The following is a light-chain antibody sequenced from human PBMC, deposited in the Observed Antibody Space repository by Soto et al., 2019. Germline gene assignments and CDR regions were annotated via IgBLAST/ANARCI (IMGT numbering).Light chain of an antibody. Sequence: QSALTQPPSASGSPGQSVTISCNGTSSDVGGYNYVSWYQQHPGKAPKLIIYEVSKRPSGVPDRFSGSKSGNTASLIVSGLQAEDEADYYCSSYAGSNNVVFGGGTKLTVL. CDR3: SSYAGSNNVV. CDR1: SSDVGGYNY. CDR2: EVS. J-gene: IGLJ2*01. V-gene: IGLV2-8*01.